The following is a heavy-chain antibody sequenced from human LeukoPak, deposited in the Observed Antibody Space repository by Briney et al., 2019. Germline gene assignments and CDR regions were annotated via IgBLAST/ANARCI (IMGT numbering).Heavy chain of an antibody. J-gene: IGHJ3*02. CDR2: INSEGTST. CDR1: GFTLSNYW. CDR3: ARPNLYSTSLDAFDI. Sequence: PGGSLRLSCAASGFTLSNYWMFWVRQAPGKGLEWVSRINSEGTSTIYADSVKGRFAISRDNAKNSLYLQVNSLRAEDTAVYYCARPNLYSTSLDAFDIWGQGTMVTVSS. D-gene: IGHD2-8*01. V-gene: IGHV3-74*01.